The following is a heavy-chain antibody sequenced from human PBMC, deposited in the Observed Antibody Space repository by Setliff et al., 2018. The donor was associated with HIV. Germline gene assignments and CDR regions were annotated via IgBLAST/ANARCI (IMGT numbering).Heavy chain of an antibody. CDR2: IIPLFGTS. D-gene: IGHD3-10*01. J-gene: IGHJ4*02. Sequence: GASVKVSCKASGGTFNNYAISRVRQAPGQGLEWVGGIIPLFGTSNYALKFQGRVTITANESTNTAHMELSSLRSVDTAMYYCATVFYYDSESFSLDYWGQGMLVTVSS. V-gene: IGHV1-69*13. CDR1: GGTFNNYA. CDR3: ATVFYYDSESFSLDY.